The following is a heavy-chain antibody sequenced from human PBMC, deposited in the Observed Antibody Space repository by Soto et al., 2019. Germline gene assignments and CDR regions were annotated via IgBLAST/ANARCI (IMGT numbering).Heavy chain of an antibody. J-gene: IGHJ3*02. Sequence: PAGSLRLSCAASGFTFSSYDIHWVRQAPGKGLEWVAVISYDGSKKYYADSVKGQFTISRDNSKNTLYLQMSSLRAEDTAVYYCAKAYSGPFDIWGQGTMVTVSS. CDR3: AKAYSGPFDI. D-gene: IGHD1-26*01. CDR1: GFTFSSYD. V-gene: IGHV3-30*18. CDR2: ISYDGSKK.